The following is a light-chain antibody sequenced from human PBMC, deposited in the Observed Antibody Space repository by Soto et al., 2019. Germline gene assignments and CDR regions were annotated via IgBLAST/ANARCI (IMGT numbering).Light chain of an antibody. J-gene: IGKJ4*01. CDR2: AAS. Sequence: DIQMTQSPSSLSSSVGDRVTITCRASQSISSYFNWYQQKPGKAPKLLIYAASNLQSGVPSRFSGSGSGSDFTLTISSLQPEDFATYYCQQSFSTPPTFGGGTKVDIK. CDR1: QSISSY. V-gene: IGKV1-39*01. CDR3: QQSFSTPPT.